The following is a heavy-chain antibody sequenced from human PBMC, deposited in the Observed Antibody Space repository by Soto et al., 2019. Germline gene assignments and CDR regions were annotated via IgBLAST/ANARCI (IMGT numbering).Heavy chain of an antibody. V-gene: IGHV2-5*02. CDR3: AHRRRASSSWYAFDI. J-gene: IGHJ3*02. CDR2: IYWDDDK. D-gene: IGHD6-13*01. CDR1: GFSLSTSGVG. Sequence: QITLKESGPTLVKPTQTLTLTCTFSGFSLSTSGVGVGWIRQPPGKALEWLALIYWDDDKRYSPSLKSRLTITKDTSKNQVVLTMTNMDPVHTATYYCAHRRRASSSWYAFDIWGQGTMVTVSS.